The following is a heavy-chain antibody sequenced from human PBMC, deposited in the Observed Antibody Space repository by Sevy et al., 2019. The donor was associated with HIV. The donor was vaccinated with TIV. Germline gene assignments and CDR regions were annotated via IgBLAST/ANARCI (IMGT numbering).Heavy chain of an antibody. CDR3: AGENAWGRGYS. CDR2: IYYNGHI. CDR1: GGSITSLY. V-gene: IGHV4-59*08. Sequence: SETLSLTCTVSGGSITSLYWNWIRLPPAKGLEWIANIYYNGHINYNPSLNSRVTLSLDTSKNQFSLRLSSVTAADTAMYYCAGENAWGRGYSWGQGTLVTVSS. D-gene: IGHD1-26*01. J-gene: IGHJ4*02.